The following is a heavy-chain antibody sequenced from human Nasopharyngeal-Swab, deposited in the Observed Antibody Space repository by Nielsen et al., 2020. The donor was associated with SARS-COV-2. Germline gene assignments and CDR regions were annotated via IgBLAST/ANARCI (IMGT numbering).Heavy chain of an antibody. V-gene: IGHV4-30-2*01. D-gene: IGHD3-10*01. J-gene: IGHJ6*03. CDR3: ARVITMVRGVIINPPRDYYYMDV. CDR2: IYHSGST. CDR1: GGSISSGGYY. Sequence: SETLSLTCAVSGGSISSGGYYWSWIRQPPGKGLEWIGYIYHSGSTYYNPSLKSRVTISVDRSKNQFSLKLSSVTAADTAVYYCARVITMVRGVIINPPRDYYYMDVWGKGTTVTVSS.